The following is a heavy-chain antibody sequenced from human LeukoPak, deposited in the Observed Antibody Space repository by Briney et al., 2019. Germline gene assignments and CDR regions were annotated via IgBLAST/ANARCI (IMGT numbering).Heavy chain of an antibody. D-gene: IGHD1-26*01. Sequence: PSETLSLTCTVSGGSISSYYWGWIRQPPGKGLEWIGSINYSGSTYYNPYNLSLKSRVTISVDTSKNQFSLKLSSVTAADTAVYYCARKVVGAKGWFDPWGQGTLVTVSS. CDR2: INYSGST. V-gene: IGHV4-39*01. CDR1: GGSISSYY. CDR3: ARKVVGAKGWFDP. J-gene: IGHJ5*02.